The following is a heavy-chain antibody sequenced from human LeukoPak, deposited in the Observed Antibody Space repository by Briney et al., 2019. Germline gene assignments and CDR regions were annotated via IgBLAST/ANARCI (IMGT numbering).Heavy chain of an antibody. CDR1: GGSFSGYY. CDR3: ARERTEYYYYYYMDV. V-gene: IGHV4-34*01. CDR2: INHSGST. Sequence: SETLSLTCAVYGGSFSGYYWSWIRQPPGKGLEWIGEINHSGSTNYNPSPKSRVTISVDTSKNQFSLKLSSVTAADTAVYYCARERTEYYYYYYMDVWGKGTTVTVSS. J-gene: IGHJ6*03.